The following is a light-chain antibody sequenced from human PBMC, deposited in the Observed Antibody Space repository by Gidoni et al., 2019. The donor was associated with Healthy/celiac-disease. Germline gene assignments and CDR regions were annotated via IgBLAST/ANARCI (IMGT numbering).Light chain of an antibody. CDR1: QSVSSSY. V-gene: IGKV3-20*01. CDR2: GAS. CDR3: QQYGSSPPTWT. Sequence: ELVLPHSSLTLSLSPGERATLSCRASQSVSSSYLAWYQLKPGQAPRLLIYGASSRATGIPDRFSCSGSGTDFTLTISRLEPEASAVYYCQQYGSSPPTWTFGQGTKVEIK. J-gene: IGKJ1*01.